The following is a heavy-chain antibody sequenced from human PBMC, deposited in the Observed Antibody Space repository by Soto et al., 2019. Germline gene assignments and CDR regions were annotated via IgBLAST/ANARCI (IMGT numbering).Heavy chain of an antibody. Sequence: QVQLVESGGGFVKPGGSLRLSCAASGFIFSDYYMSWIRQAPGKGLEWVAYIGSGSSTYTNYADSVKGRFTISRDNAKNSLYLQMNSLRAEDTAVHYCAILRNFDDDGWYFDLWGRGTLVTVSS. CDR3: AILRNFDDDGWYFDL. CDR1: GFIFSDYY. D-gene: IGHD3-9*01. V-gene: IGHV3-11*06. CDR2: IGSGSSTYT. J-gene: IGHJ2*01.